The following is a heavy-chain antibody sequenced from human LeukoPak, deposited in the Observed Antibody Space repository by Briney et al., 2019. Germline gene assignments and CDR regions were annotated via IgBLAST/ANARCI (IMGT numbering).Heavy chain of an antibody. V-gene: IGHV3-11*04. J-gene: IGHJ4*02. CDR1: GFTFSDYW. CDR3: ARVDYELYYDILTGYYYFNN. CDR2: ISGSGKTI. Sequence: GGSLRLSCAASGFTFSDYWMSWVRQAPGKGLEWVSYISGSGKTIFYSDSVRGRFTISRDNAKNSLYLQMNSLRAEDTAIYYCARVDYELYYDILTGYYYFNNWGQGTLVTVSS. D-gene: IGHD3-9*01.